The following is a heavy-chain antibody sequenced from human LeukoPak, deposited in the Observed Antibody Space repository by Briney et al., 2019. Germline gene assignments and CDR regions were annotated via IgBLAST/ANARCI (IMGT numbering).Heavy chain of an antibody. Sequence: GGSLRLSCAASGFTFISYAMSWVRQALGKGLEWVSAISGSGGSTYYADSVKGRFTISRDNSKNTLYLQMNRLRAEDTAVYYCAKDLSAVADPFYGMDVWGQGTTVTVSS. J-gene: IGHJ6*02. V-gene: IGHV3-23*01. CDR3: AKDLSAVADPFYGMDV. D-gene: IGHD6-19*01. CDR1: GFTFISYA. CDR2: ISGSGGST.